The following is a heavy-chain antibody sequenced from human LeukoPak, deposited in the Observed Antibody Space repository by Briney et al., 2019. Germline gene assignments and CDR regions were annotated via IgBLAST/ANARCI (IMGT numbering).Heavy chain of an antibody. V-gene: IGHV1-2*02. D-gene: IGHD2-15*01. J-gene: IGHJ6*02. CDR2: INPNSGGT. Sequence: ASVKVSCKASGYTFTGYYMHWVRQAPGQGLEWMGWINPNSGGTNYAQKFQGRVTMTRDTSISTAYMELSRLRSDDTAVYYCAAYCSGGSCYFGHFFHGMDVWGQGTTVTVSS. CDR1: GYTFTGYY. CDR3: AAYCSGGSCYFGHFFHGMDV.